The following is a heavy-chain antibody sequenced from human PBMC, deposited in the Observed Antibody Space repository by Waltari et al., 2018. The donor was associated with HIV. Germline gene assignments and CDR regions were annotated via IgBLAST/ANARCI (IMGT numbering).Heavy chain of an antibody. J-gene: IGHJ4*02. D-gene: IGHD3-16*01. Sequence: QVQLVQSGAEVKKPGASVKVSCKASGYTFTSYAIHWVRQAPGQRLEWMGWINAGNGNTKYSQKFQGRVTITRDTSASTAYMELSSLRSEDTAVYYCARAEPFWVYFDYWGQGTLVTVSS. CDR1: GYTFTSYA. V-gene: IGHV1-3*01. CDR2: INAGNGNT. CDR3: ARAEPFWVYFDY.